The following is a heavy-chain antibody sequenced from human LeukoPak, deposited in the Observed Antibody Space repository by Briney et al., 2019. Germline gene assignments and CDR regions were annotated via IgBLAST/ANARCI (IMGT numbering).Heavy chain of an antibody. Sequence: GASVKVSCKVSGYTLTELSMHWVRQAPGKGLEWMGGFDPEDGETIYAQKFQGRVTMTEDTSTDTAYMELSSLRSEDTAVYYCAGGGITMVRGVINPPAGYWGQGTLVTVSS. D-gene: IGHD3-10*01. V-gene: IGHV1-24*01. CDR1: GYTLTELS. CDR3: AGGGITMVRGVINPPAGY. CDR2: FDPEDGET. J-gene: IGHJ4*02.